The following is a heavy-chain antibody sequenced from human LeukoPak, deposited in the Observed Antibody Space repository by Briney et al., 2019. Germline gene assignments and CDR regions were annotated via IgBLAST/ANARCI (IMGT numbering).Heavy chain of an antibody. CDR2: INHSGST. J-gene: IGHJ6*02. CDR1: GGSFSGYY. D-gene: IGHD2-2*01. CDR3: ARGGRRIVVVPAATINYYYYGMDV. V-gene: IGHV4-34*01. Sequence: PSETLSLTCAVYGGSFSGYYWSWIRQPPGKGLEWIGEINHSGSTNYNPSLKSRVTISVDTSKNQFSLKLSSVTAADTAVYYCARGGRRIVVVPAATINYYYYGMDVWGQGTTVTVSS.